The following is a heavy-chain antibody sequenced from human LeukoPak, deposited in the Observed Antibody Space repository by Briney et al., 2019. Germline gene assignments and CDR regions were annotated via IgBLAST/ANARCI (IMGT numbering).Heavy chain of an antibody. Sequence: GGSLRLSCAASGFTFEDYSMHWVRQPPAKGLEWVSGISWNSGNIVYADSLKGRIIISRENAKNSLYLQMDSLRRDGTAFYYCGKASSGYYSAILHWGGGTLVTVS. J-gene: IGHJ4*02. CDR3: GKASSGYYSAILH. CDR2: ISWNSGNI. D-gene: IGHD3-22*01. V-gene: IGHV3-9*01. CDR1: GFTFEDYS.